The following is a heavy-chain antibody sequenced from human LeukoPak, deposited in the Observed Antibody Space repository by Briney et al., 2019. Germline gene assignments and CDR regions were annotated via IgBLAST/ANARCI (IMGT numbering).Heavy chain of an antibody. Sequence: GGSLRLSCAVSGFTLSSNWMHWVRQVPGKGLEWVSRIDDVGSGTSYADSVKGRFTISRDGAKNTVYLQMNSLRAEDTAVYYCATVFDFWGQGTLVTVSS. D-gene: IGHD2-21*02. J-gene: IGHJ5*01. CDR3: ATVFDF. CDR2: IDDVGSGT. CDR1: GFTLSSNW. V-gene: IGHV3-74*01.